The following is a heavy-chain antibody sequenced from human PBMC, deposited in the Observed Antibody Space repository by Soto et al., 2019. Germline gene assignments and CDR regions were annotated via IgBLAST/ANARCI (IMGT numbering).Heavy chain of an antibody. D-gene: IGHD3-10*01. CDR1: GFTFSSHA. CDR3: ASRNYYASWYYYWYYVDS. V-gene: IGHV3-23*01. J-gene: IGHJ4*02. CDR2: ISGSGGGDST. Sequence: EVKLLESGGDLVQPGGSLRLSCAASGFTFSSHAMSWVRQAPGRGLEWVSGISGSGGGDSTYYADSVKGRFTISRDNSKNALDLQMNRLRAEATAVYYCASRNYYASWYYYWYYVDSWSQGDLVTVSS.